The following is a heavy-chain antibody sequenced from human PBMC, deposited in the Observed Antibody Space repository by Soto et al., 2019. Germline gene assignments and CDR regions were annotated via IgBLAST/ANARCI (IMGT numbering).Heavy chain of an antibody. CDR1: EGTFNSYA. Sequence: QAQVVQSGAEVRKPGSSVKLSCKASEGTFNSYAIAWVRQAPGQGLGWMGGIIPYYNTLNYAQKFQDSVIITADDSTNTVYVELSSMRSDDAAVYFWATGASSWYPNFFDSWGQGTLVTVSS. D-gene: IGHD6-13*01. J-gene: IGHJ4*02. V-gene: IGHV1-69*01. CDR2: IIPYYNTL. CDR3: ATGASSWYPNFFDS.